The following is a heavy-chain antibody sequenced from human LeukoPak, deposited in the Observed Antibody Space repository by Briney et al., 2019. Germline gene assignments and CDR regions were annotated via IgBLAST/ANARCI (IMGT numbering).Heavy chain of an antibody. Sequence: GGSLRLSCAVSGFTFSDYYMSWIRQAPGKGLEWVSYISSRSGSTDYADSVKGRFTISRDNAKKSLYLQMNSLRAEDTAVYYCARRDDVFEIWGQGTRVTVSS. CDR2: ISSRSGST. CDR3: ARRDDVFEI. J-gene: IGHJ3*02. V-gene: IGHV3-11*03. CDR1: GFTFSDYY.